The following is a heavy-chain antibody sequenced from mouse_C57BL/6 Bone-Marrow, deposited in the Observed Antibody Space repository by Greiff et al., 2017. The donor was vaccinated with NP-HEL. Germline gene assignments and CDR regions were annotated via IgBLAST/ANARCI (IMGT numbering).Heavy chain of an antibody. D-gene: IGHD2-3*01. Sequence: VHLVESGPELVKPGASVKISCKASGYAFSSSWMNWVKQRPGKGLEWIGRIYPGDGDTNYNGKFKGKATLTADKSSSTAYMQLSSLTSEDSAVDFWARSRLLPYYYARDYWGQGTSVTGAS. CDR1: GYAFSSSW. CDR2: IYPGDGDT. V-gene: IGHV1-82*01. CDR3: ARSRLLPYYYARDY. J-gene: IGHJ4*01.